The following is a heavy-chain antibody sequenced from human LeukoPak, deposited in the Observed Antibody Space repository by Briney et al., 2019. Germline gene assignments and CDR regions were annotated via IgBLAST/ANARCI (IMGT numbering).Heavy chain of an antibody. CDR1: GFTFSRCG. J-gene: IGHJ4*02. CDR3: AKDRFGCSSTSCYSLDY. Sequence: GGSLRLSCAASGFTFSRCGMHWVRQAPGKGLEWVAVISYDGTNKYYADSVKGRFTISRDNSKNTLYLQMNSLRAEDTAVYYCAKDRFGCSSTSCYSLDYWGQGTLVTVSS. D-gene: IGHD2-2*01. CDR2: ISYDGTNK. V-gene: IGHV3-30*18.